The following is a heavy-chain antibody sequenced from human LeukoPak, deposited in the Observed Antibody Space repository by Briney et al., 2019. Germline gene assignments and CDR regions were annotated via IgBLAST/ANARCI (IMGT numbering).Heavy chain of an antibody. Sequence: ASVTVSCMAFGYTFTDHYFHWLRQAPGQGLAWMGWIHPGRGDTNYAQRFQGRVSLTRERPFRTDYMELSRLTSDDTAVYYFAIYHSWGPDYWGQGALVSVSS. CDR1: GYTFTDHY. CDR3: AIYHSWGPDY. D-gene: IGHD7-27*01. CDR2: IHPGRGDT. J-gene: IGHJ4*02. V-gene: IGHV1-2*02.